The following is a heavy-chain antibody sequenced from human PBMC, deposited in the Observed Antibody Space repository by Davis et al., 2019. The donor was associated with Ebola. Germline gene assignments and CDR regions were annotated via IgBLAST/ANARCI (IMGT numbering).Heavy chain of an antibody. V-gene: IGHV3-7*01. CDR2: IENDGSKK. Sequence: GESLKISCAASKFTLSSYWMSWVRQAPGKGLEWVATIENDGSKKYYMDSVKGRFTISRDNAKNSLFLQMNSLRADDTAVYYCARGRPVTNNWFDSWGQGTLVTVSS. D-gene: IGHD4-11*01. J-gene: IGHJ5*01. CDR3: ARGRPVTNNWFDS. CDR1: KFTLSSYW.